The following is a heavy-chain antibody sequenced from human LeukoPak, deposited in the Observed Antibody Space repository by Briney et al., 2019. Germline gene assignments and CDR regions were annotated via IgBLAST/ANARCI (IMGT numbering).Heavy chain of an antibody. CDR2: ISSSSSTI. CDR1: GFTFSAYS. Sequence: PGGSLRLSCSASGFTFSAYSMNWVRQAPGKGLEWVAYISSSSSTIYYADSLKGRFTISRDNAENSLYLQMNNLRAEDTAVYYCARDLGYDSSGYYYSWGQGTLVTVSS. V-gene: IGHV3-48*01. J-gene: IGHJ4*02. CDR3: ARDLGYDSSGYYYS. D-gene: IGHD3-22*01.